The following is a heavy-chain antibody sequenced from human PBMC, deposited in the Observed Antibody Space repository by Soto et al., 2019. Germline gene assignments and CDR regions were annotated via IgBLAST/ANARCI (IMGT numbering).Heavy chain of an antibody. CDR3: ARKDRILNAVDV. Sequence: EVQLVESGGELVQPGGSLRLSCVGAEFTLSTYWMHWVRQVPGRGLVWVSRINDAGTRTVYADSVKGRFTISRDDATNTFSLQLNSLRAEDTAVYDCARKDRILNAVDVWGQGTMVNVSS. J-gene: IGHJ3*01. V-gene: IGHV3-74*01. D-gene: IGHD2-15*01. CDR1: EFTLSTYW. CDR2: INDAGTRT.